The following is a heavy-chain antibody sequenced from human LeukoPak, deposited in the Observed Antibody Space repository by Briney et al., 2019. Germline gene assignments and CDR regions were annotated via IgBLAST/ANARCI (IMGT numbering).Heavy chain of an antibody. J-gene: IGHJ4*02. Sequence: GGSLRLSCAASGFSFSSFAMSWVRQAPGKGLEWVSGISGAGGSTYYADSVKGRFTISRDNSENTLSLQMNSLRADDTAIYYCAKSCNSGNCYYNYWGQGTLVTVSS. V-gene: IGHV3-23*01. CDR3: AKSCNSGNCYYNY. CDR1: GFSFSSFA. CDR2: ISGAGGST. D-gene: IGHD2/OR15-2a*01.